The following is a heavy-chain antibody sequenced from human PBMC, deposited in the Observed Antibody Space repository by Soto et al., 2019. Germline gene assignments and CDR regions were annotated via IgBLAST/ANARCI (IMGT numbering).Heavy chain of an antibody. Sequence: PSETLSLTCTVSGGSISSSSYYWGWIRQPPGKGLEWIGSIYYSGSTYYNPSLKSRVTISVDTSKNQFSLKLSSVTAADTAVYYCARLSSEGSGFGFDPWGQGTLVTVSS. CDR2: IYYSGST. CDR3: ARLSSEGSGFGFDP. J-gene: IGHJ5*02. D-gene: IGHD6-19*01. CDR1: GGSISSSSYY. V-gene: IGHV4-39*01.